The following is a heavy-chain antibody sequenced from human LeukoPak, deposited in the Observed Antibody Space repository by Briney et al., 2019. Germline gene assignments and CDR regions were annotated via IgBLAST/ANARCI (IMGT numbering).Heavy chain of an antibody. CDR3: ARQGCSGGSCYPPTYYYGMDV. CDR1: GYRFTTCW. CDR2: IYPGDSAT. J-gene: IGHJ6*02. V-gene: IGHV5-51*01. D-gene: IGHD2-15*01. Sequence: GESLKISCKGSGYRFTTCWIGWVRQMPGKGLEWMGIIYPGDSATRYSPSFQGQVTISADKSISTAYLQWSSLKASDTAIYYCARQGCSGGSCYPPTYYYGMDVWAKGPRSPSP.